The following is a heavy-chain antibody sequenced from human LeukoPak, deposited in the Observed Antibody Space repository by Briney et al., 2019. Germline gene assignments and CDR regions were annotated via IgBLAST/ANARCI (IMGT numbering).Heavy chain of an antibody. CDR3: VRDPGSGSYWYFDL. Sequence: GGPLRLSCAASGFTFTTYAMHWVRQAPGKGLEWVADISYDGINKYYADSVKGRFTISRDNFKNTLYLQMNSLRAEDTAVYYCVRDPGSGSYWYFDLWGRGTLVTVSS. D-gene: IGHD1-26*01. CDR2: ISYDGINK. CDR1: GFTFTTYA. J-gene: IGHJ2*01. V-gene: IGHV3-30-3*01.